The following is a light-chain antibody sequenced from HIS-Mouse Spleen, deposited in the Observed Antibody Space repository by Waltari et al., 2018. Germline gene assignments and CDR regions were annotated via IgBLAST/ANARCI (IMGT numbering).Light chain of an antibody. Sequence: QSALTQPASVSGSPGQSITISCPGTGSDGGGYDYVPWYQQHPGKAPKLMIYDVSNRPSGVSNRFSGSKSGNTASLTISGLQAEDEADYYCSSYTSSSFNVVFGGGTKLTVL. V-gene: IGLV2-14*03. J-gene: IGLJ2*01. CDR2: DVS. CDR3: SSYTSSSFNVV. CDR1: GSDGGGYDY.